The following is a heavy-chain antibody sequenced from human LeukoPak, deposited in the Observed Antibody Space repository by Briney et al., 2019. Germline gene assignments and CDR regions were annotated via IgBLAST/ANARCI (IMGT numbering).Heavy chain of an antibody. CDR3: ARRSGYDSNYFDY. Sequence: GGSLRLSCAASGFTFDDYGMTWVRQAPGKGLEWVSGINWNGGSTGYADSVKGRFTISRDNAKNSLYLQMNSLRAEDTALYYCARRSGYDSNYFDYWGLGTLVTVSS. J-gene: IGHJ4*02. V-gene: IGHV3-20*04. D-gene: IGHD5-12*01. CDR1: GFTFDDYG. CDR2: INWNGGST.